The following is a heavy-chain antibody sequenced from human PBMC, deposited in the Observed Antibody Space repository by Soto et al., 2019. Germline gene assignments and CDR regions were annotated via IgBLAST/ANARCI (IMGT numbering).Heavy chain of an antibody. D-gene: IGHD1-26*01. CDR1: GGSISSHH. CDR2: FYSRGNT. CDR3: AGAVVAATFCDFDI. V-gene: IGHV4-59*11. Sequence: QVQLQESGPGLVKPSETLSLTCTVSGGSISSHHWSWIRQSPGKGLEWIGFFYSRGNTYYNPSLRSGATILAPTSNSRLSREPSSVPAADTGVYHCAGAVVAATFCDFDIWGQGTMVSVSS. J-gene: IGHJ3*02.